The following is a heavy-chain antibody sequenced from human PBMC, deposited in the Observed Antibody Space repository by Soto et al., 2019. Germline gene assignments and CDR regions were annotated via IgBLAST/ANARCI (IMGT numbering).Heavy chain of an antibody. V-gene: IGHV3-9*01. J-gene: IGHJ4*02. CDR3: AKDMNDYYGSGSYYNSFDY. CDR2: ISWNSGSI. CDR1: GFTFDDYA. D-gene: IGHD3-10*01. Sequence: EVQLVESGGGLVQPGRSLRLSCAASGFTFDDYAMHWVRQAPGKGLEWVSGISWNSGSIGYADSVKGRFTISRDNAKNSLYLQMNSLRAEDTALYYCAKDMNDYYGSGSYYNSFDYWGQGTLVTVSS.